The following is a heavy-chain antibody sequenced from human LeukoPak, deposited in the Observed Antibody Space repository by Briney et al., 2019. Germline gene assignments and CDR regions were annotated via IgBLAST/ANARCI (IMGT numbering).Heavy chain of an antibody. J-gene: IGHJ4*02. CDR1: GFTFSNYS. CDR3: ARGGSGYYRPAEGRDY. CDR2: ISSSSSYI. D-gene: IGHD3-22*01. V-gene: IGHV3-21*01. Sequence: GGSLRLSCAASGFTFSNYSMNWVRQAPGKGLEWVSSISSSSSYIYYADSVKGRFTISRDNAKNSLYLQMNSLRAEDTAVYYCARGGSGYYRPAEGRDYWGQGTLVTVSS.